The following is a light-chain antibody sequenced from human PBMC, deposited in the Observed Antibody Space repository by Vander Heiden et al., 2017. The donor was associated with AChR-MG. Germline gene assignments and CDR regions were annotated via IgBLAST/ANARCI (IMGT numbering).Light chain of an antibody. Sequence: QSVLTQPPSASGTPGQRVTISCSGSSSNIGSNYVYWYQQPPGTAPKLLSYRNNQRPSGVPDRFSGSKSGTSAYLAISGLRSEDEADYYCAAWEDSLSGPVFGGGTKLTVL. CDR3: AAWEDSLSGPV. CDR2: RNN. J-gene: IGLJ2*01. CDR1: SSNIGSNY. V-gene: IGLV1-47*01.